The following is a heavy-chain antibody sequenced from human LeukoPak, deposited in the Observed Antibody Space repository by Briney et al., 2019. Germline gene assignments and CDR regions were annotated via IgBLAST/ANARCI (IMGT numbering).Heavy chain of an antibody. V-gene: IGHV3-23*01. CDR2: ISGGGVTT. CDR3: ARHPYDILTGYGYYYYYMDV. J-gene: IGHJ6*03. Sequence: GGSPRLSCAVSGFTLSSYAMSWVRQAPGKGLEYVSGISGGGVTTYYADSVKGRLTVSRDNSKNTLYLQMHSLRAEDTAVYYCARHPYDILTGYGYYYYYMDVWGKGTTVIVSS. D-gene: IGHD3-9*01. CDR1: GFTLSSYA.